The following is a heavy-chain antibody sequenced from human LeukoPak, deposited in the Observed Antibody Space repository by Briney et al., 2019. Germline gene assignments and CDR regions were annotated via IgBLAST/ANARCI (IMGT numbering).Heavy chain of an antibody. D-gene: IGHD3-22*01. J-gene: IGHJ4*02. CDR2: ISTSGGST. V-gene: IGHV3-23*01. CDR1: GFTFSSYA. Sequence: PGGSLRLSCAASGFTFSSYAMSWVRQAPGKGLEWVSAISTSGGSTYYADSVKGRFTISRDNSKNTLSLQMNSLRAEDTAVYYCARDYYDGIGYYYEDYWGQGTLVTVSS. CDR3: ARDYYDGIGYYYEDY.